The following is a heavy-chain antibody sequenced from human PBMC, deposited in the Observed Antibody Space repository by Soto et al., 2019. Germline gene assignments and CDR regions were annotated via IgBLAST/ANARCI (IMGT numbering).Heavy chain of an antibody. Sequence: LRLSCAASGFTFSDYYMSWIRQVPGKGLEWVSYISSSGSTIYYADSVKGRFTISRDNAKNSLYLQMNSLRAEDTAVYYCARSGYDSLSHDYWGQGTLVTVSS. V-gene: IGHV3-11*01. CDR2: ISSSGSTI. D-gene: IGHD5-12*01. J-gene: IGHJ4*02. CDR3: ARSGYDSLSHDY. CDR1: GFTFSDYY.